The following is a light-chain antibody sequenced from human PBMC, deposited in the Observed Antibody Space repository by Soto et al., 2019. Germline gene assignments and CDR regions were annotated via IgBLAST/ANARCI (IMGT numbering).Light chain of an antibody. Sequence: DIQMTQSPSTLSASVGDRVTITCRASQSISSWSAWYQQKPGKAPKLLIYDASSLESGVPSRFSGSGSGTEFTLTISSLQPDDFATYYCQQYNSYSVTFGQGTKVDIK. V-gene: IGKV1-5*01. CDR1: QSISSW. J-gene: IGKJ1*01. CDR3: QQYNSYSVT. CDR2: DAS.